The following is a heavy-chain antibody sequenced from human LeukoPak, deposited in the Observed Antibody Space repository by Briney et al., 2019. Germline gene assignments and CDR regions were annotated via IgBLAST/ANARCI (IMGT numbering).Heavy chain of an antibody. D-gene: IGHD5-18*01. CDR1: GYTFTSYY. V-gene: IGHV1-2*06. CDR2: INPNGGGT. Sequence: ASVKVSCKASGYTFTSYYIHWVRQAPGQGPEWMGRINPNGGGTNFAQRFQGRVTMTRDTSVSTAYMELSTLRSDDTAVYYCARVMHWDTVMARGRGMDVWGQGTTVTVSS. CDR3: ARVMHWDTVMARGRGMDV. J-gene: IGHJ6*02.